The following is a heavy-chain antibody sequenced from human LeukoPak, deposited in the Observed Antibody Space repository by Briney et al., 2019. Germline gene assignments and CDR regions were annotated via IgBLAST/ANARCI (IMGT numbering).Heavy chain of an antibody. CDR1: GYSFTSYW. Sequence: GESLKISCNGSGYSFTSYWIGWVRQMPGKGLEWMGIIYPGDSDTRYSPSFQSQVTISADKSISTAYLQWSSLKASDTAMYYCARLDGGSSLWENWFDPWGQGTLVTVSS. CDR3: ARLDGGSSLWENWFDP. D-gene: IGHD3-16*01. J-gene: IGHJ5*02. CDR2: IYPGDSDT. V-gene: IGHV5-51*01.